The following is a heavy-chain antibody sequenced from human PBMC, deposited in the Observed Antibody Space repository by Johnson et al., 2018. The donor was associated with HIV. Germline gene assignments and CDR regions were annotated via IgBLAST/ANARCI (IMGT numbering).Heavy chain of an antibody. Sequence: QVQLVESGGGVVQPGGSLRLSCAASGFTFSSYAMHWVRQAPGKGLEWVAVISYDGSNKYYADSVKGRFTISRDNSKNTLYLQMNSLGAEDTAVYYCAISFNYYDSSGYYDPCAFDIWGQGTLVTVSS. CDR2: ISYDGSNK. D-gene: IGHD3-22*01. J-gene: IGHJ3*02. CDR1: GFTFSSYA. CDR3: AISFNYYDSSGYYDPCAFDI. V-gene: IGHV3-30-3*02.